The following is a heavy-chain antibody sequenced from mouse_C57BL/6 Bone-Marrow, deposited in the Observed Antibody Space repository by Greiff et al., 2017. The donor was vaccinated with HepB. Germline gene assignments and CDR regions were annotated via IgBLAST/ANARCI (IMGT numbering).Heavy chain of an antibody. J-gene: IGHJ3*01. Sequence: DVMLVESGGGLVKPGGSLKLSCAASGFTFSSYDMSWVRQTPEKRLEWVATISDGGSYTYYPDNVKGRFTISRDNAKNNLYLQMSHLKSEDTAMYYCASLYGSSPYWGQGTLVTVSA. D-gene: IGHD1-1*01. CDR2: ISDGGSYT. CDR3: ASLYGSSPY. V-gene: IGHV5-4*03. CDR1: GFTFSSYD.